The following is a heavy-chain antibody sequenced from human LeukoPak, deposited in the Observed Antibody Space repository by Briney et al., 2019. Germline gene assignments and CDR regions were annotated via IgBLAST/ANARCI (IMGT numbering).Heavy chain of an antibody. V-gene: IGHV4-38-2*02. CDR2: ICHSGST. D-gene: IGHD3-22*01. J-gene: IGHJ4*02. Sequence: PSETLSLTCTVSGYSISSGYYWGWIRQPPGKGLEWIGSICHSGSTYYNPSLKSRVTISVDTSKNQFSLKLSSVTAADTAVYYCARAWDSSGYYLFFDYWGQGTLVTVSS. CDR1: GYSISSGYY. CDR3: ARAWDSSGYYLFFDY.